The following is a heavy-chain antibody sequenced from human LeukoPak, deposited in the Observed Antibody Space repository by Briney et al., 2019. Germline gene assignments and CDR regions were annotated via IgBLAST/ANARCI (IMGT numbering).Heavy chain of an antibody. V-gene: IGHV3-23*01. CDR1: GFTFSSYA. CDR3: ARELSYGSSYYYYGMDV. D-gene: IGHD5-18*01. CDR2: ISGSGGST. J-gene: IGHJ6*02. Sequence: HPGGSLRLSCAASGFTFSSYAMSWVRQAPGKGLEWVSAISGSGGSTYYADSVKGRFTISRDNSKNTLYLQMNSLRAEDTAVYYCARELSYGSSYYYYGMDVWGQGTTVTVSS.